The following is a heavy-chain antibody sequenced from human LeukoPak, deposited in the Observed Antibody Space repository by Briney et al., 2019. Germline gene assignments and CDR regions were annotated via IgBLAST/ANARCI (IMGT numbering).Heavy chain of an antibody. Sequence: GGSLRLSCAASGFTFSSHYMSWVRQAAGKGLEWVSVIYTSGSTYYADSVMGGFTISKDNSKNTLYLQRNRLRAEDTAVYYCARFDDPWYFHCWGQGTLVTVSS. J-gene: IGHJ4*02. CDR3: ARFDDPWYFHC. CDR1: GFTFSSHY. V-gene: IGHV3-53*01. D-gene: IGHD1-1*01. CDR2: IYTSGST.